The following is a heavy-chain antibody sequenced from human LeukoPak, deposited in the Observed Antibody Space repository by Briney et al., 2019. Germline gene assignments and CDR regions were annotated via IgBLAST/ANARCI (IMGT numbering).Heavy chain of an antibody. V-gene: IGHV4-59*08. D-gene: IGHD3-22*01. CDR1: GGSISSYY. CDR2: IYYSGST. CDR3: ARGDNYYDRHGYYAY. Sequence: PSETLSLTCTVSGGSISSYYWSSIRQPPGRGLEWSGYIYYSGSTNYNPSLKSRVTISVDTSKNHFSLKLSSLPVAAPAVSSFARGDNYYDRHGYYAYWGQGTLVTVSS. J-gene: IGHJ4*02.